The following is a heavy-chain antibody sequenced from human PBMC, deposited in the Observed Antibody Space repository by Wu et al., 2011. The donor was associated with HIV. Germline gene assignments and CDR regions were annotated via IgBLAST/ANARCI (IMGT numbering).Heavy chain of an antibody. J-gene: IGHJ4*02. Sequence: QVHLVQSGAEVKKPGSSVKVSCKASGGTFSSYALIWVRQAPGQGLEWMGGIIPFFGTTNYAQTFKGRVTITADKSTSTAYMELSSLRSEDTAVYYCARDPAAYCGSTTCPFDYWGQGTLVTVSS. CDR1: GGTFSSYA. CDR3: ARDPAAYCGSTTCPFDY. CDR2: IIPFFGTT. V-gene: IGHV1-69*14. D-gene: IGHD2-2*01.